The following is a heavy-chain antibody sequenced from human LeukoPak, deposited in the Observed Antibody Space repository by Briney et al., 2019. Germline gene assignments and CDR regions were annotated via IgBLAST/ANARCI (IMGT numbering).Heavy chain of an antibody. CDR1: GYTFINYD. Sequence: ASVKVSCKASGYTFINYDNNWVRQATGQGLEWMGWMNPKSGYTGYAQKFQGRVTMTMNTSITTAYMELSSLRSEDTAMYYCARTYGDYDYWGQGTLVTVSS. D-gene: IGHD4-17*01. CDR2: MNPKSGYT. CDR3: ARTYGDYDY. J-gene: IGHJ4*02. V-gene: IGHV1-8*01.